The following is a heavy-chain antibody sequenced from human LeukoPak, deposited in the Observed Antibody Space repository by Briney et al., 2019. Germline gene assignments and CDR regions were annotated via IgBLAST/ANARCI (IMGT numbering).Heavy chain of an antibody. D-gene: IGHD5-24*01. CDR3: ARAVRDGYNENDY. CDR1: GFAFSSYW. V-gene: IGHV3-7*01. J-gene: IGHJ4*02. CDR2: IKQDGSEK. Sequence: QPGGSLRLSCAASGFAFSSYWMSWVRQAPGKGLEWVANIKQDGSEKYYVDSVKGRFTISRDNAKNSLYLQMNSLRAEDTAVYYCARAVRDGYNENDYWGQGTLVTVSS.